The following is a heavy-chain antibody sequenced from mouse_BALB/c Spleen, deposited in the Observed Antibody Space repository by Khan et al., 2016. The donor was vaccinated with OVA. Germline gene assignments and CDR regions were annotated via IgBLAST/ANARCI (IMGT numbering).Heavy chain of an antibody. V-gene: IGHV3-6*02. CDR3: ARGGSSGPAWFAY. J-gene: IGHJ3*01. Sequence: EVQLQESGPGLVKPSQSLSLTCSVTGYSITSGYYWNWIRQFPGNKLEWMGYIRYDGSNNYNPSLKNRISITRDTSKNQFFLKLNSVTTEATATYYCARGGSSGPAWFAYWGQGTLATVSA. D-gene: IGHD3-1*01. CDR1: GYSITSGYY. CDR2: IRYDGSN.